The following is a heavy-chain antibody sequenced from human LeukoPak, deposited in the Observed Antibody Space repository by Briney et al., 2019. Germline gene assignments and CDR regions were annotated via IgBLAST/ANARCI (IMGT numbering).Heavy chain of an antibody. D-gene: IGHD6-6*01. J-gene: IGHJ4*02. V-gene: IGHV5-51*01. Sequence: GESLKISCKGSGYSFTNYWIGWVRQMPRKGLEWMAIVYPSDSDTRYCPSFQGQVTVSADKSISTVYLQWSSLKASDTAMHYCARHRSDSSSSPIDYWGQGTLVTVSS. CDR3: ARHRSDSSSSPIDY. CDR1: GYSFTNYW. CDR2: VYPSDSDT.